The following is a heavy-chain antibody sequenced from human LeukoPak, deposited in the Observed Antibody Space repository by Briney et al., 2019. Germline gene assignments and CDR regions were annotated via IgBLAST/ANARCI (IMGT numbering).Heavy chain of an antibody. J-gene: IGHJ4*02. CDR3: ARVGISAAGFFDY. V-gene: IGHV4-59*01. Sequence: SETLSLTCTVSGVSISSYYWSWIRQAPGKGLEWIGYIYNSENTNYNPSLKSRVTGSVDTSKNQISLNLSSVTAADTAVYYCARVGISAAGFFDYWGQGTLVTVSS. D-gene: IGHD6-13*01. CDR1: GVSISSYY. CDR2: IYNSENT.